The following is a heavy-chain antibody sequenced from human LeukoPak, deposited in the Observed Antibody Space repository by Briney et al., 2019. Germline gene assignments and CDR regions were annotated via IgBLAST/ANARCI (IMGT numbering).Heavy chain of an antibody. D-gene: IGHD2-2*01. CDR2: ISSSSSYI. J-gene: IGHJ4*02. Sequence: PGGSLRLSCAASGFTFSSYSMNWVRQVPGKGLEWVSSISSSSSYIYYADSVKGRFTISRDNAKNSLYLQMNSLRAEDTAVYYCARDTVVVPAALREFDYWGQGTLVTVSS. CDR3: ARDTVVVPAALREFDY. CDR1: GFTFSSYS. V-gene: IGHV3-21*01.